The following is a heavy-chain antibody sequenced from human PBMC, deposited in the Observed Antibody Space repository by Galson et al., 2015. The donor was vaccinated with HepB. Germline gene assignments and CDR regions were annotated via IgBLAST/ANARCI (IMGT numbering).Heavy chain of an antibody. CDR2: IYTSGST. CDR3: ASSDPIASPYWYFDL. V-gene: IGHV4-4*07. Sequence: SETLSLTCTVSGGSISSYYWSWIRQPAGKGLEWIGRIYTSGSTNYNPSLKSRVTMSVDTPKNQFSLKLSSVTAADTAVYYCASSDPIASPYWYFDLWGRGTLVTVSS. D-gene: IGHD2-2*01. J-gene: IGHJ2*01. CDR1: GGSISSYY.